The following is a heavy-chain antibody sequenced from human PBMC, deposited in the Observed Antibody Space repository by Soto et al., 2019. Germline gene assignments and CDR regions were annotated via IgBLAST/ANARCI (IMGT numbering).Heavy chain of an antibody. V-gene: IGHV5-51*01. CDR1: GYSFTTYW. J-gene: IGHJ6*02. Sequence: GESLKISCKGSGYSFTTYWIGWVRQMPGKGLEWMGIIYPGDSDTRYSPSFQGQVTISADKCISTAYLQWSSLEASDTAMYYCARVGSSVGLGHYYSCGMDVWGPGTPVTVSS. D-gene: IGHD6-6*01. CDR3: ARVGSSVGLGHYYSCGMDV. CDR2: IYPGDSDT.